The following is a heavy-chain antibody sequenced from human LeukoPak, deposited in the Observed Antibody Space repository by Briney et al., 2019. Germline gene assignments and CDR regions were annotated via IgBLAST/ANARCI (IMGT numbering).Heavy chain of an antibody. J-gene: IGHJ5*02. V-gene: IGHV3-64*01. CDR2: ISSNGGST. CDR1: GFTFSSYA. D-gene: IGHD6-19*01. Sequence: PGGSLRLSCAASGFTFSSYAMHWVRQAPGKGLEYVSAISSNGGSTYYANSVKGRFTISRDNSKNTLYLQMGSLRAEDMAVYYCARDTSSSGWYVGWFDPWGQGTLVTVPS. CDR3: ARDTSSSGWYVGWFDP.